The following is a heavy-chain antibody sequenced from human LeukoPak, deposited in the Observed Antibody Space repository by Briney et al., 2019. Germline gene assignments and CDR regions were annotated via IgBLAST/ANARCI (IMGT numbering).Heavy chain of an antibody. J-gene: IGHJ4*02. D-gene: IGHD3-22*01. V-gene: IGHV3-74*01. CDR2: INSDGSST. CDR3: ASITMTPTRDY. CDR1: GFTFSSYW. Sequence: LPGGSLRLSCAASGFTFSSYWMHWVRQAPGKGLVWVSRINSDGSSTSYADSVKGRFTISRDNAKNTLYLQMNSLRAEDTAVYYCASITMTPTRDYWGQGTLVTVSS.